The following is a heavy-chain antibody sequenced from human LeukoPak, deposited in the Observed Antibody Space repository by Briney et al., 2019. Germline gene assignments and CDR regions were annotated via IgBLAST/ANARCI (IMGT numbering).Heavy chain of an antibody. D-gene: IGHD6-19*01. Sequence: SVKVSCKASGDTFSRYAISWVRQAPGQGREWMGGIIPVLSTANYAQKFQDRVTITADKSTSTAYMELSSLRSEDTALYYCARVSSGWYGYYFDYWGQGTLVTVS. J-gene: IGHJ4*02. CDR2: IIPVLSTA. CDR3: ARVSSGWYGYYFDY. CDR1: GDTFSRYA. V-gene: IGHV1-69*10.